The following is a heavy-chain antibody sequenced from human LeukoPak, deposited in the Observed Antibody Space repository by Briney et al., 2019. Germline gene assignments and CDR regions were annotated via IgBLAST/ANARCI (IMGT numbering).Heavy chain of an antibody. CDR3: AKEIWRTVTTPGHTYLDY. D-gene: IGHD4-17*01. CDR2: IRYDGSNK. CDR1: AFTFRSYG. Sequence: GGSLRLSCAASAFTFRSYGMHWVRQAPGKGLDWVAFIRYDGSNKYYGDSVKGRFTISRDNSKNTLYLQMNTLRAEDTAVYYCAKEIWRTVTTPGHTYLDYWGQGTLVTVSS. J-gene: IGHJ4*02. V-gene: IGHV3-30*02.